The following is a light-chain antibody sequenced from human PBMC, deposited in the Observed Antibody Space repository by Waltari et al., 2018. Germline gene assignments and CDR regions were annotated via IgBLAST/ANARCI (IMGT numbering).Light chain of an antibody. CDR3: AAWDDSPSGHVV. Sequence: SVLTQPPSASGAPGQRVTISCSGSSSNIGSHYVYWYQQLPGTAPKLLIYTDDQRAAGVPHRVSASKSGTSASLAISGLRSEDEADYYCAAWDDSPSGHVVFGGGTKLTVL. CDR1: SSNIGSHY. J-gene: IGLJ2*01. CDR2: TDD. V-gene: IGLV1-47*02.